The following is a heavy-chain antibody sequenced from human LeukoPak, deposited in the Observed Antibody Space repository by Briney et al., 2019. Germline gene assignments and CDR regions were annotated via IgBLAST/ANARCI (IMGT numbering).Heavy chain of an antibody. Sequence: GRSLRLSCAASGFTFSSYGMHWVRQAPGKGLEWVAVIWYDGSNKYYADSVKGRFTISRDNSKNTLYLQMNSLRAEDTAVYYCAKWGGAPEFGMDVWGQGTTVTVSS. CDR2: IWYDGSNK. CDR1: GFTFSSYG. J-gene: IGHJ6*02. V-gene: IGHV3-33*06. CDR3: AKWGGAPEFGMDV. D-gene: IGHD2-21*01.